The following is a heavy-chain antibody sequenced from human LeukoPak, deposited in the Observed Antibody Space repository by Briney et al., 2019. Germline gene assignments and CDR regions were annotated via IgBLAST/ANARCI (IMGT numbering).Heavy chain of an antibody. CDR2: ISYDGSNK. D-gene: IGHD3-22*01. Sequence: GGSLRLSCAASGFTFSSYGMHWVRHAPGKGLEWVAVISYDGSNKYYADSVKGRFTISRDNSKNTLYLQMNSLRAEDTAVYYCAKDLGDSSGYYYDAFDIWGQGTMVTVSS. CDR3: AKDLGDSSGYYYDAFDI. J-gene: IGHJ3*02. CDR1: GFTFSSYG. V-gene: IGHV3-30*18.